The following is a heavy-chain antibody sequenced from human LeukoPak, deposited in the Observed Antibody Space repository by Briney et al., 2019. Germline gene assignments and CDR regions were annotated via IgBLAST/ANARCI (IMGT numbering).Heavy chain of an antibody. V-gene: IGHV3-30-3*01. CDR3: ARDPKWELRGDAFDI. D-gene: IGHD1-26*01. Sequence: PGGSLRLSCAASGFTFSSYAMHWVRQAPGKGLEWVAVISYDGSNKYYADSVKGRFTISRDNSKNTLYLQMNSLRAEDTAVYYCARDPKWELRGDAFDIWGQGKMVTVSS. CDR1: GFTFSSYA. J-gene: IGHJ3*02. CDR2: ISYDGSNK.